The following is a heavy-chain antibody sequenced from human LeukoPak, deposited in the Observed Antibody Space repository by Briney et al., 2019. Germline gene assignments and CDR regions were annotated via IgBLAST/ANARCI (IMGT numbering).Heavy chain of an antibody. D-gene: IGHD2-15*01. J-gene: IGHJ4*02. CDR1: GGSISPYY. V-gene: IGHV4-59*01. CDR2: IYYSGTT. Sequence: SETLSLTCSVSGGSISPYYWSWIRQPPGKGLEWIGYIYYSGTTNYNPSLQSRVTISVATSKNQFSLKLSSVTAADTALYYCARDRASAGGFDYWSQGTLVTVSS. CDR3: ARDRASAGGFDY.